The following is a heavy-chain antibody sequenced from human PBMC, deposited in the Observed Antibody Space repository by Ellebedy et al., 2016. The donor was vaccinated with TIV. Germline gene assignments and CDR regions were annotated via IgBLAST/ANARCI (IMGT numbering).Heavy chain of an antibody. CDR1: GFTFSSYA. J-gene: IGHJ4*02. V-gene: IGHV3-23*01. Sequence: GGSLRLXXAASGFTFSSYAMSWVRQAPGKGLEWVSAISGSGGSTYYADSVKGRFTISRDNSKNTLYLQMNSLRAEDTAVYYCAKSRCGSGSYCGHQGYYFDYWGQGTLVTVSS. CDR2: ISGSGGST. CDR3: AKSRCGSGSYCGHQGYYFDY. D-gene: IGHD1-26*01.